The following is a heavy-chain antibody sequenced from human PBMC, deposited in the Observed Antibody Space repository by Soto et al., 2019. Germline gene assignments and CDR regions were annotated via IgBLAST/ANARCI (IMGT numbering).Heavy chain of an antibody. D-gene: IGHD3-10*01. CDR3: ATSLGGEPYYYMDV. CDR1: GYTFTSYG. CDR2: ISAYNGNT. J-gene: IGHJ6*03. V-gene: IGHV1-18*01. Sequence: ASVKVSCKASGYTFTSYGISWVRQAPGQGLEWMGWISAYNGNTNYAQKLQGRVTMTTDTSTSTAYMELRSLRSDDTAVYYCATSLGGEPYYYMDVWGKGTTVTVSS.